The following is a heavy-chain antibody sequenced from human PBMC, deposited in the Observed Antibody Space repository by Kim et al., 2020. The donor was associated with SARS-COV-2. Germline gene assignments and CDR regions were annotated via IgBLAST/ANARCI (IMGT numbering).Heavy chain of an antibody. CDR1: GGGFSSFA. D-gene: IGHD2-21*01. CDR2: IIPTIDTL. V-gene: IGHV1-69*13. J-gene: IGHJ6*02. Sequence: SVKVSCKASGGGFSSFAISWVRQAPGQGLEWMGGIIPTIDTLNYAQKFQGRVTITADESTRTVYLELSSLRPEDTAVYYCATIPTADYYYYGMDVWGQGTTVTVSS. CDR3: ATIPTADYYYYGMDV.